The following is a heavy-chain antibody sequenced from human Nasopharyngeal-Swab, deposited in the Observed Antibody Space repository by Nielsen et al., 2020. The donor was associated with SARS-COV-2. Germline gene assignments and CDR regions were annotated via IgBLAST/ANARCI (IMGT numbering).Heavy chain of an antibody. CDR1: GLSFGSFG. V-gene: IGHV3-30*02. D-gene: IGHD7-27*01. Sequence: GGSLRLSCAASGLSFGSFGMHWVRQAPGKGLEWVAGIRGDGSEKFYADSVKGRFIISRDNSKNTVYLQMNSLRAEDTAVYYCARDLGSYFDYWGQGTLVTVSS. J-gene: IGHJ4*02. CDR2: IRGDGSEK. CDR3: ARDLGSYFDY.